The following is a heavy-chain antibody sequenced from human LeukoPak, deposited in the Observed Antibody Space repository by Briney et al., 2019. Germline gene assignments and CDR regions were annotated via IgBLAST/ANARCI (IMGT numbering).Heavy chain of an antibody. J-gene: IGHJ4*02. CDR3: ANRPSIAARFSDY. CDR2: MWSETYV. D-gene: IGHD6-6*01. V-gene: IGHV3-33*06. CDR1: GFSFSTFG. Sequence: GGSLRLSCAASGFSFSTFGMHWVRQAPGKGLEWVAMMWSETYVFHAGSVKGRFTIFRDISKNTLYLQMNSLRAEDTAVYYCANRPSIAARFSDYWGQGTLVTVSS.